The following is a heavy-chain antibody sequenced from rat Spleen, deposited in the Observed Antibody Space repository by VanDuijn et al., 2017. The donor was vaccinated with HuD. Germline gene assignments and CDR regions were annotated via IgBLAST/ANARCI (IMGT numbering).Heavy chain of an antibody. J-gene: IGHJ2*01. CDR1: GFTFSNYY. V-gene: IGHV5-22*01. D-gene: IGHD5-1*01. CDR2: IIYDGGRT. CDR3: ARHGVGAWYFDN. Sequence: EVQLVESGGGLVQPGRSLKLSCAASGFTFSNYYLPWVRQAPKKGLEWVATIIYDGGRTYYGDSVKGRFAIFRDNAESMLYLQMNSLRSEDTAIYYCARHGVGAWYFDNWGQGVMVTVSS.